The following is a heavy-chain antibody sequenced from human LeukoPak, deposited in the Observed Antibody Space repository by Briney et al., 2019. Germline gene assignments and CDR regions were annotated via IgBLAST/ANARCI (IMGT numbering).Heavy chain of an antibody. CDR1: GYTFTSYG. J-gene: IGHJ3*02. CDR2: ISAYNGDT. V-gene: IGHV1-18*03. Sequence: ASVKVSCKASGYTFTSYGISWVRQAPGQGLEWMGWISAYNGDTNYAQKLQGRVTMTTDTSTSTAYMELRSLRSDDMAVYYCARQYSSSWADAFDIWGQGTMVTVSS. D-gene: IGHD6-13*01. CDR3: ARQYSSSWADAFDI.